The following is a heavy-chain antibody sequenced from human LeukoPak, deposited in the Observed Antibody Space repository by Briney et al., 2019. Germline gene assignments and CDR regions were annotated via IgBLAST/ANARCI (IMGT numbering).Heavy chain of an antibody. CDR3: ARDRLEQDYYDSSGYYDLSFDY. Sequence: PGGSLRLSCAASGFTFSGYGMHWVRQAPGKGLEWVAFVRYDSSNKYYADSVKGRFTISRDNSKNTLYLQMNSLRAEDTAVYYCARDRLEQDYYDSSGYYDLSFDYWGQGTLVTVSS. J-gene: IGHJ4*02. CDR1: GFTFSGYG. CDR2: VRYDSSNK. D-gene: IGHD3-22*01. V-gene: IGHV3-30*02.